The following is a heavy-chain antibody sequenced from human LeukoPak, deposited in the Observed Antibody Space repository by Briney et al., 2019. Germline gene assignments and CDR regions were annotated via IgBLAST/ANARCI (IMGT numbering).Heavy chain of an antibody. J-gene: IGHJ3*02. CDR3: ARDSRAYCGGDCYIDAFDI. CDR2: ISAYNGNT. V-gene: IGHV1-18*01. CDR1: GYTFTSYG. D-gene: IGHD2-21*02. Sequence: ASVKVSCTASGYTFTSYGISWVRQAPGQGLEWMGWISAYNGNTNYAQKLQGRVTMTTDTSTSTAYMELRSLRSDDTAVYYCARDSRAYCGGDCYIDAFDIWGQGTMVTVSS.